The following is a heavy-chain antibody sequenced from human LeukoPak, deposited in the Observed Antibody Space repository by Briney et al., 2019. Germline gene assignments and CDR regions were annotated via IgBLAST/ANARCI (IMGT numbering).Heavy chain of an antibody. V-gene: IGHV4-39*01. CDR3: ARLDIVVVPAATPYYYYMDV. J-gene: IGHJ6*03. CDR1: GGSISSSSYY. D-gene: IGHD2-2*03. CDR2: IYYSGST. Sequence: SETLSLTCTVSGGSISSSSYYWGWIRQPPGKGLEWIGSIYYSGSTYYNPSLKSRVTISVDTSKNQFSLKLSSVTAADTAVYYCARLDIVVVPAATPYYYYMDVWGKGTTVTVSS.